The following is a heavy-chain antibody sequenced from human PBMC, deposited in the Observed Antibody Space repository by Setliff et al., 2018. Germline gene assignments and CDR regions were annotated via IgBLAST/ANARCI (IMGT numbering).Heavy chain of an antibody. D-gene: IGHD4-17*01. CDR2: IYYSGIT. J-gene: IGHJ5*02. V-gene: IGHV4-39*01. CDR3: ATQYFGDSANNWFDH. Sequence: SETLSLTCTVSGDSITSTSYYWGWIRRPPGKVLEWIGRIYYSGITYYSPSLKSRVAISVDTSKNQFSLKVRSVTAADTAVYFCATQYFGDSANNWFDHWGLGTLVTAPQ. CDR1: GDSITSTSYY.